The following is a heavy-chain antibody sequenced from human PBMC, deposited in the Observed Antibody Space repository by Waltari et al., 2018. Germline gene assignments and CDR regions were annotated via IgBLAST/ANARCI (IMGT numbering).Heavy chain of an antibody. CDR3: ARDEALDYYYMDV. CDR1: GGSISSGGYY. J-gene: IGHJ6*03. V-gene: IGHV4-31*03. CDR2: IYYSEST. Sequence: QVQLQESGPGLVKPSQTLSLTCTVSGGSISSGGYYWSWIRPHPGKGLEWIGYIYYSESTYYNPSLKSRVTISVDTSKNQCSLKLSSVTAADTAVYYCARDEALDYYYMDVWGKGTTVTVSS.